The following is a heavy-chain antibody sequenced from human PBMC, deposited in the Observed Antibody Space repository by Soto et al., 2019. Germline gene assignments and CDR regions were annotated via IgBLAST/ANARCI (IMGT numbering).Heavy chain of an antibody. D-gene: IGHD2-2*01. V-gene: IGHV1-69*04. J-gene: IGHJ3*02. CDR3: AREGSSDIVVVPADSNDAFDI. Sequence: GASVKVSCKASGGTFSSYTISWVRQAPGQGLEWMGRIIPILGIANYAQKFQGRVTITADKSTSTAYMELSSLRSEDTAVYYCAREGSSDIVVVPADSNDAFDIWGQGTMVTVSS. CDR2: IIPILGIA. CDR1: GGTFSSYT.